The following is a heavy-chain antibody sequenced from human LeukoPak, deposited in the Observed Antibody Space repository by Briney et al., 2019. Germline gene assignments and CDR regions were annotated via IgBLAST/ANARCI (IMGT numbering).Heavy chain of an antibody. J-gene: IGHJ4*02. V-gene: IGHV1-18*01. Sequence: ASVKVSCKASGYTFTSYGISWVRQAPGQGLEWMGWISAYNGNTNYAQKLKGRVTMTTDTSTSTAYMELRSLRSDDTAVYYCARDSSVLGELHPVGYWGQGTPVTVSS. CDR3: ARDSSVLGELHPVGY. D-gene: IGHD1-26*01. CDR2: ISAYNGNT. CDR1: GYTFTSYG.